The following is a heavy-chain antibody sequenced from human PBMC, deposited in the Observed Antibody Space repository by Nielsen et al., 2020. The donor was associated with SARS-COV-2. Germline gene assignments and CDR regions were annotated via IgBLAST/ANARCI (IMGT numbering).Heavy chain of an antibody. J-gene: IGHJ4*02. Sequence: ASVKVSCKASGYTFTSYYMHWVRQAPGQGLEWMGIINPSGGSTSYAQKFQGRVTMTRDTSTSTVYMELSSLRSEDTAVHYCARVDAAVAGYDYWGQGTLVTVSS. D-gene: IGHD6-19*01. CDR1: GYTFTSYY. CDR3: ARVDAAVAGYDY. V-gene: IGHV1-46*01. CDR2: INPSGGST.